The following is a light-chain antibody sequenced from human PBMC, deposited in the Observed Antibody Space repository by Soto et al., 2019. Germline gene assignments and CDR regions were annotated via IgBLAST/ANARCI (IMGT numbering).Light chain of an antibody. CDR2: ASS. CDR3: HQYRSSPPYT. V-gene: IGKV3-20*01. Sequence: EVVLTQSPGTLSLSPGERATLSCRASQSVSNNYLAWYQQKPGQSPKLLIFASSDRATGIPDRFSGSGSETHSTLTISTLQPEDFSLYYFHQYRSSPPYTFG. CDR1: QSVSNNY. J-gene: IGKJ2*01.